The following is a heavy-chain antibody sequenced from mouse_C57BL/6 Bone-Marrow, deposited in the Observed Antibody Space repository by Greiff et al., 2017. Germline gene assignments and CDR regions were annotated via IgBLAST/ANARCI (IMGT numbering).Heavy chain of an antibody. CDR2: ILPGSGST. CDR1: GYTFTGYW. V-gene: IGHV1-9*01. J-gene: IGHJ4*01. Sequence: QVQLQQSGAELMKPGASVKLSCKATGYTFTGYWIEWVKQRPGHGLEWIGEILPGSGSTNYNEKFKGKATFTADTSSNTAYMQLSSLATEDSSISYCARPLYYYGSSYGYYYAMDYWGQGTSVTVSS. D-gene: IGHD1-1*01. CDR3: ARPLYYYGSSYGYYYAMDY.